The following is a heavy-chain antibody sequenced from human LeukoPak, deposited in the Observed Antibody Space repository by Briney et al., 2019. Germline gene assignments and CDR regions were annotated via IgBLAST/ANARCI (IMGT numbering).Heavy chain of an antibody. CDR1: GYTFTGYY. CDR3: ARPYSYDDPFDL. CDR2: INPNTGDT. D-gene: IGHD5-18*01. V-gene: IGHV1-2*02. J-gene: IGHJ4*02. Sequence: ASVKVSCKASGYTFTGYYIHWVRQAPGQGPEWMGWINPNTGDTDYAQKFKGRVTMTRDTSIGTAYMELSRLRSDDTAVFYCARPYSYDDPFDLWGQGTLVTVSS.